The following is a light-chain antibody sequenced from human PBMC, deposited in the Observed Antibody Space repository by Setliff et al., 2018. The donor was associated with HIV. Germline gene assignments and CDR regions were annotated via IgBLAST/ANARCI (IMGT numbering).Light chain of an antibody. V-gene: IGKV1-39*01. J-gene: IGKJ4*01. CDR3: QQSYFTPLT. CDR2: ATS. Sequence: DIQMTQSPSSLSASVGDRVSITCRASQNIYTYLNWYQQKPGKAPRLLIFATSSLQSGVPSRFGGRGSGTDFTLTISNLQPEDFAAYYCQQSYFTPLTFGGGTKMDIK. CDR1: QNIYTY.